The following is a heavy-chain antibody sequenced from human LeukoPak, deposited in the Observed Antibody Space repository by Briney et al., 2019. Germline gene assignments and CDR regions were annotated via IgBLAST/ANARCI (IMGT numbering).Heavy chain of an antibody. D-gene: IGHD3-10*01. J-gene: IGHJ4*02. V-gene: IGHV3-30*03. CDR3: AICPPDFGELSGY. CDR1: GFTFSSYG. CDR2: ISYDGSNK. Sequence: PGGSLRLSCAASGFTFSSYGMHWVRQAPGKGLEWVAVISYDGSNKYYADSVKGRFTISRDNSKNTLYLQMNSLRAEDTAVYYCAICPPDFGELSGYWGQGTLVTVSS.